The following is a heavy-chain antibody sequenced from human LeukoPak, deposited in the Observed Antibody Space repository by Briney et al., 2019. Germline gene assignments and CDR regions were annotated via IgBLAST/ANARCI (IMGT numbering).Heavy chain of an antibody. D-gene: IGHD2-15*01. CDR1: GLTVSSNH. CDR3: ARGARAATGYYYYMDV. J-gene: IGHJ6*03. CDR2: IYTGGST. Sequence: GGSLRLSCAASGLTVSSNHMSWVRQAPGKGLEWVLVIYTGGSTDYADSVKGRFTISRDNSKNTLYPQMNSLRAEDTAVYYCARGARAATGYYYYMDVWGRGTTVTVSS. V-gene: IGHV3-53*01.